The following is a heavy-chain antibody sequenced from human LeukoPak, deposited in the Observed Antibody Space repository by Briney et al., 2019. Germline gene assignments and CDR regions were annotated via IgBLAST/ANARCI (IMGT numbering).Heavy chain of an antibody. J-gene: IGHJ4*02. CDR3: ARKAYYDFWSGNEYYFDY. V-gene: IGHV1-18*01. D-gene: IGHD3-3*01. CDR2: ISAYNGNT. Sequence: ASVKVSCKASGGTFSSYGISWVRQAPGQGLEWMGWISAYNGNTNYAQKLQGRVTMTTDTSTSTAYMELRSLRSDDTAVYYCARKAYYDFWSGNEYYFDYWGQGTLVTVSS. CDR1: GGTFSSYG.